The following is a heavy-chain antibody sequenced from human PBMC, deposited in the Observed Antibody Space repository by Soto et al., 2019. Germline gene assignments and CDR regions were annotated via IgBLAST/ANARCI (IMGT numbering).Heavy chain of an antibody. Sequence: QAQLLESGGGLVQPGGSLRLSCAASGFTFSSYAMHWVRQAPGKGLEWVAVISYDGSNKYYADSVKGRFTISRDNSKNTLYLQMNSLRAEDTAVYYCARDWVGFDYWGQGTLVTVSS. CDR1: GFTFSSYA. J-gene: IGHJ4*02. V-gene: IGHV3-30-3*01. CDR3: ARDWVGFDY. D-gene: IGHD1-26*01. CDR2: ISYDGSNK.